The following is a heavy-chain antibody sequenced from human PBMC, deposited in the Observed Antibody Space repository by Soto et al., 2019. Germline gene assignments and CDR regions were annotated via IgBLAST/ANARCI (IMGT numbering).Heavy chain of an antibody. J-gene: IGHJ6*02. Sequence: GSSVKVSCEASGYSFTSYGISWVRQAPGQGLEWMGWISAYNGNTNYAQKLQGRVTMTTDTSTSTAYMELRSLRSDDTAVYYCASHLFSSAACHHYGIYVRGQRTTV. D-gene: IGHD3-9*01. CDR3: ASHLFSSAACHHYGIYV. CDR1: GYSFTSYG. V-gene: IGHV1-18*04. CDR2: ISAYNGNT.